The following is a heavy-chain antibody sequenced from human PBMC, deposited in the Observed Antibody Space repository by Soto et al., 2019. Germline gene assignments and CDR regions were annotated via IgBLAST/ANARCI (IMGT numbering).Heavy chain of an antibody. V-gene: IGHV1-69*10. CDR2: IIPILGIA. J-gene: IGHJ4*02. D-gene: IGHD5-12*01. CDR1: GDTFSSYA. Sequence: ASVKVSCKASGDTFSSYAISWVRQAPGQGLEWMGGIIPILGIANYAQKFQGRVTITADKSTSTAYMELSSLRSEDTAVYYCARDPGDGYKYYFDYWGQGTLVTVSS. CDR3: ARDPGDGYKYYFDY.